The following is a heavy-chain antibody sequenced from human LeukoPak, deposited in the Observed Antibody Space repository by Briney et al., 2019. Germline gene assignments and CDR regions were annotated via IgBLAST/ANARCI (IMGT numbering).Heavy chain of an antibody. D-gene: IGHD2-21*02. Sequence: GGSLRLSCAASGFPFSGYTMNWVRQVPGKGLEWVSSITSSGNYMYYADSGKGRFTISRDNSKNTLYLQMNSLRAEDTAVYYCVHCGGDCYPCCGMDVWGQGTTVTVSS. CDR3: VHCGGDCYPCCGMDV. CDR2: ITSSGNYM. CDR1: GFPFSGYT. J-gene: IGHJ6*02. V-gene: IGHV3-21*04.